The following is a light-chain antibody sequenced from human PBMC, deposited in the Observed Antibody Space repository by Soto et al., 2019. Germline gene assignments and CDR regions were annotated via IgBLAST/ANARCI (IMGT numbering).Light chain of an antibody. CDR1: QSVTKS. CDR3: QQYGSSPKT. J-gene: IGKJ1*01. V-gene: IGKV3-20*01. Sequence: EIVLTQSPGTLSLSPGGRCTLSCMASQSVTKSLAWYQQKPGQAPRLLIYGASSRATGIPERFSGSGSGTDFTLTISRLEPEDFEVYYCQQYGSSPKTFGQGTKVDIK. CDR2: GAS.